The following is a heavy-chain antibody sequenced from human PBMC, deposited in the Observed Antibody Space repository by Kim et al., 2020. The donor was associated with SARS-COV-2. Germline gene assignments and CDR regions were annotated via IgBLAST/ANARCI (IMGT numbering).Heavy chain of an antibody. V-gene: IGHV1-2*06. Sequence: ASVKVSCKASGYTFTGYYMHWVRQAPGQGLEWMGRINPNSGGTNYAQKFQGRVTMTRDTSISTAYMELSRLRSDDTAVYYCARDVSIAVAGTRTRLGYGMDVWGQGTTVTVSS. CDR1: GYTFTGYY. CDR2: INPNSGGT. J-gene: IGHJ6*02. CDR3: ARDVSIAVAGTRTRLGYGMDV. D-gene: IGHD6-19*01.